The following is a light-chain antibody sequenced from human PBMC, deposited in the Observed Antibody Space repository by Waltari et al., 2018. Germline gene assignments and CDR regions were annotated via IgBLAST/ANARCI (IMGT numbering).Light chain of an antibody. CDR1: NSDIGAHNY. Sequence: QSALTQPASVSGSPGQSITISCIGTNSDIGAHNYVSWYKQYPGTAPKLMIFDVSKRPSGVSDRFSTAKSGNTASLTIFGPQAEDEADYCCSSYTTINTFVLFGGGTKLTVL. J-gene: IGLJ2*01. V-gene: IGLV2-14*03. CDR2: DVS. CDR3: SSYTTINTFVL.